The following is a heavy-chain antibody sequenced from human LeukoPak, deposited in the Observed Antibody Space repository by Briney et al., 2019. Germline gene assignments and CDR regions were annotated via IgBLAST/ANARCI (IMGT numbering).Heavy chain of an antibody. CDR3: ARDSVPSYYDFWSAYYTGVTY. CDR2: MNPNSGNT. Sequence: ASVKVSCKASGYTFTSYGISWVRQAPGQGLEWMGWMNPNSGNTGYAQKSQGRVTMTRNTSISTAYMELSSLRSEDTAVYYCARDSVPSYYDFWSAYYTGVTYWGQGTRVTVSS. CDR1: GYTFTSYG. J-gene: IGHJ4*02. V-gene: IGHV1-8*02. D-gene: IGHD3-3*01.